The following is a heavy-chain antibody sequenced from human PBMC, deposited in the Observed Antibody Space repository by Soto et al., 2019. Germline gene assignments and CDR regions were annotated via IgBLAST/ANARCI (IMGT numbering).Heavy chain of an antibody. CDR3: ARVDYGDYGWYFDR. V-gene: IGHV3-53*01. CDR2: IYSGGST. CDR1: GFTVTNKY. D-gene: IGHD4-17*01. J-gene: IGHJ2*01. Sequence: HPGGSLRLSCAASGFTVTNKYMTWVRQAPGKGLEWVSVIYSGGSTSYADSVKGRFTISRDNSKNILYLQMHSLRAEDTAVYYCARVDYGDYGWYFDRWGRGNLVTVSS.